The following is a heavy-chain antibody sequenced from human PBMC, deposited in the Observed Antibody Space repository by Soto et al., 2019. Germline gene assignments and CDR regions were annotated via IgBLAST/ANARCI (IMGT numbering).Heavy chain of an antibody. V-gene: IGHV4-61*01. J-gene: IGHJ4*02. CDR2: IYYSGST. D-gene: IGHD7-27*01. Sequence: SETLSLTCTVSGGSISSGCYYWSWIRQPPGKGLEWIGYIYYSGSTNYTPSPKSRVTISVDTSKNQFSLKLSSVTAADTAVYYCARRSSWGYFDYWGQGTLVTVSS. CDR1: GGSISSGCYY. CDR3: ARRSSWGYFDY.